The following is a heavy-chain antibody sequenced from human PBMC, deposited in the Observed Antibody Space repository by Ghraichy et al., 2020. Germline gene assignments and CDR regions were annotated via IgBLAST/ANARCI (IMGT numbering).Heavy chain of an antibody. CDR2: IKQDGSEK. CDR1: GFTFSSYW. J-gene: IGHJ4*02. CDR3: ASGRRRITIFGVVIKYPWYFDY. V-gene: IGHV3-7*01. Sequence: LSLTCAASGFTFSSYWMSWVRQAPGKGLEWVANIKQDGSEKYYVDSVKGRFTISRDNAKNSLYLQMNSLRAEDTAVYYCASGRRRITIFGVVIKYPWYFDYWGQGTLVTVSS. D-gene: IGHD3-3*01.